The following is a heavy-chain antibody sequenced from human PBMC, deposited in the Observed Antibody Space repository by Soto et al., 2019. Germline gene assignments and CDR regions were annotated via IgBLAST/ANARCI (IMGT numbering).Heavy chain of an antibody. CDR2: INAGNGNT. Sequence: ASVKVSCKDSGYTFTTYAMHWVRQAPGQRLEWMGWINAGNGNTKYSQKFQGRVTITRDTSASTAYMELSSLRSEDTAVYYCARGITLPTPLDYWGQGTLVTVSS. J-gene: IGHJ4*02. D-gene: IGHD1-20*01. V-gene: IGHV1-3*01. CDR3: ARGITLPTPLDY. CDR1: GYTFTTYA.